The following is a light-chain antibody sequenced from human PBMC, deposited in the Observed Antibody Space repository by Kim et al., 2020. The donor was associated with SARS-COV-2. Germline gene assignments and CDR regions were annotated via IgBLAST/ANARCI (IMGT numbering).Light chain of an antibody. CDR2: EVS. J-gene: IGLJ1*01. V-gene: IGLV2-8*01. Sequence: QSALTQPPSAPGSPGQSVTISCTGTSSDVGGYNYVSWYQQHPGQAPKLMIYEVSKRPSGVPDRFSGSKSGNTASLTVAGLQAEEEADYYCSSYAGSKNVFGTGTKVTVL. CDR1: SSDVGGYNY. CDR3: SSYAGSKNV.